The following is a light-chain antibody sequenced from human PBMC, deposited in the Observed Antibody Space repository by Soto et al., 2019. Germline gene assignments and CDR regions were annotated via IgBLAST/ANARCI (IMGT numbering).Light chain of an antibody. V-gene: IGKV3-15*01. J-gene: IGKJ2*01. CDR3: QQYNNWPPRT. Sequence: EIVMTQSPGTLSVSPGERATISCRTSQSISNNLAWYQQKPGQAPSLLIYGAFTRATGIPARFSGSGSGTEFTLTFSSLQSEDSAVYYCQQYNNWPPRTFGQGTKLEIK. CDR1: QSISNN. CDR2: GAF.